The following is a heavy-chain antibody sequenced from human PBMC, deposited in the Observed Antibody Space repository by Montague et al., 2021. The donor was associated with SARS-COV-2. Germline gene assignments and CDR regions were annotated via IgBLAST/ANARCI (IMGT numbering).Heavy chain of an antibody. CDR3: AHRGMIRGLIFDY. Sequence: PALVKPTQTLTLTCTFSGFSLRSDDEGVARIRQSPGQALEWLAVIYWNGDKRYSPSLQGRLTITKDTSENQVVLTMTNMDPVDTATYYCAHRGMIRGLIFDYWGQGTLVTVSS. CDR2: IYWNGDK. CDR1: GFSLRSDDEG. D-gene: IGHD3-10*01. V-gene: IGHV2-5*01. J-gene: IGHJ4*02.